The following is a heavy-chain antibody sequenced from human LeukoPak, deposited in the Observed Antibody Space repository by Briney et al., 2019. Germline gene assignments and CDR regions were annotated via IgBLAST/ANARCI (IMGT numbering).Heavy chain of an antibody. Sequence: PSETLSLTCTVSGGSISSGSYYWSWIRQPAGKGLEWIGRIYTSGSTNYNPSLKSRVTISVDTSKNQFSLKLSSVTAADTAVYYCAKSYSSSSNNWFDPWGQGTLVTVSS. CDR2: IYTSGST. D-gene: IGHD6-6*01. J-gene: IGHJ5*02. CDR3: AKSYSSSSNNWFDP. V-gene: IGHV4-61*02. CDR1: GGSISSGSYY.